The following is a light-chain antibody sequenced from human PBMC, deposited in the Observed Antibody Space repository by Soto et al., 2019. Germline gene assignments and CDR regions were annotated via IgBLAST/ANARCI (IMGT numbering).Light chain of an antibody. CDR2: DTS. CDR3: QRHDKFLMNT. J-gene: IGKJ2*01. Sequence: DIQMTQSPSSLSASVGDRVTITCQASQDISNHLNWYQQKSGKAPKLLIYDTSNLETVVPSRFSGTRCWTDFTSTNSSLLPKDIATSYCQRHDKFLMNTCGHGTKLEIK. V-gene: IGKV1-33*01. CDR1: QDISNH.